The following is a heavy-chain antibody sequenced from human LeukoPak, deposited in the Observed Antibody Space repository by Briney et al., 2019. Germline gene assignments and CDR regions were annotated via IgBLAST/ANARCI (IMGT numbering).Heavy chain of an antibody. V-gene: IGHV7-4-1*02. J-gene: IGHJ5*02. CDR1: GYSFSSYA. CDR2: INPNTGNP. CDR3: AREYSSSPNWFDP. D-gene: IGHD6-13*01. Sequence: GASVKVSCKASGYSFSSYAMNWVRQAPGQGLEWMGWINPNTGNPTYAQGFTGRFVFSLDTSVSTAYLQISSLKAEDSAVYYCAREYSSSPNWFDPWGQGTLVTVSS.